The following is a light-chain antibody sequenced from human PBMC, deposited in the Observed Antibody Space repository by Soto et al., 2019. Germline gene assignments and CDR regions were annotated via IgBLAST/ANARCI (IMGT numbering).Light chain of an antibody. J-gene: IGLJ1*01. CDR3: QAWDSSTFYV. CDR2: QDV. Sequence: ELTYPASMSVSPGNTASITCAGYNLGDKYVSWYQQKAGQSPLLVIFQDVKRPSGIPDRFSGSNSGNTATLTISGTQSIDEADYYCQAWDSSTFYVFGSGTKVTVL. CDR1: NLGDKY. V-gene: IGLV3-1*01.